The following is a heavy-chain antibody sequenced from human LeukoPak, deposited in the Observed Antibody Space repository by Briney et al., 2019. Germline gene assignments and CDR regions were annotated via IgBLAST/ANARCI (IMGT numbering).Heavy chain of an antibody. Sequence: GGSLRLSCAASGFTFSSYEMNWVRQAPGKGLEWVSYISSSGSTIYYADSVKGRFTISRDNAKNSLYLQMNSLRAEDTAVYYCAREASLPLTYYYYMDVWGKGTTVTISS. V-gene: IGHV3-48*03. CDR3: AREASLPLTYYYYMDV. CDR2: ISSSGSTI. J-gene: IGHJ6*03. CDR1: GFTFSSYE.